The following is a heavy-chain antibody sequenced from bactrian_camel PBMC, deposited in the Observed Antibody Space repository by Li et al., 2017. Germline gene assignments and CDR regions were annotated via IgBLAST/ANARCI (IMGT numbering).Heavy chain of an antibody. CDR2: LDIGTGTI. J-gene: IGHJ4*01. D-gene: IGHD3*01. V-gene: IGHV3-3*01. CDR3: AADPCPLSGWASTT. Sequence: HVQLVESGGGSVQAGGSLRLSCAASGHTFPSNCLAWFRQAPGKEREEIATLDIGTGTIHYADSVKVRFTISQDNDKNTVYLQMNSLVPEDTAMYYCAADPCPLSGWASTTGARGPRSPSP. CDR1: GHTFPSNC.